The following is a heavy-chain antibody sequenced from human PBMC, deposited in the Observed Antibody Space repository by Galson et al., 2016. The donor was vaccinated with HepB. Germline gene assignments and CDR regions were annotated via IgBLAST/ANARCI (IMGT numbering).Heavy chain of an antibody. CDR2: TYGDASA. Sequence: SLRLSCAASGLSVTINYFLWVRQAPGEGLEWVSVTYGDASADYEDSVRGRFSVTRDTSKRTLYLQKDSLTVEDTAVYFCASRRWFDASGPSWYFDLWGRGTLVTVSS. CDR1: GLSVTINY. J-gene: IGHJ2*01. V-gene: IGHV3-66*01. D-gene: IGHD5-12*01. CDR3: ASRRWFDASGPSWYFDL.